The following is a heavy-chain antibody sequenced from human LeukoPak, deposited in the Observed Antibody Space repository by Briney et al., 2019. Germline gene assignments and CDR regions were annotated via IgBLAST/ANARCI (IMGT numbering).Heavy chain of an antibody. CDR1: GFTFADYD. CDR3: AKGMPGIRPPY. Sequence: GGSLRLSCSVSGFTFADYDRYWVRQAPGRGLQWVSTITSNGGRIDSADSVKGRFNISRDNAKNFVYLQMNSLRPDDTAFYYCAKGMPGIRPPYLGQGNLVTVSS. J-gene: IGHJ4*02. CDR2: ITSNGGRI. V-gene: IGHV3-9*01. D-gene: IGHD3-10*01.